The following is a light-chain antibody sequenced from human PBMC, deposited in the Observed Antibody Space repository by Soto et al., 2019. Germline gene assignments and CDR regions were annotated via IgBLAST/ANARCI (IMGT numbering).Light chain of an antibody. CDR2: AAS. CDR1: QGFTTY. Sequence: DIQLTQSPSCLSASVGERVTITYRASQGFTTYLTWYQQKPGKAPKRLIYAASNLHSGVPSRFSGSGSGTELTLTISSLQPEDFATYYCLQHNSFPWTFGQGTRVEI. CDR3: LQHNSFPWT. V-gene: IGKV1-17*01. J-gene: IGKJ1*01.